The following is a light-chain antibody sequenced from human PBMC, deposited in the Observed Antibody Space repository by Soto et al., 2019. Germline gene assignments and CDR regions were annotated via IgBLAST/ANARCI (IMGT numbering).Light chain of an antibody. V-gene: IGKV1-5*01. CDR2: DAY. J-gene: IGKJ4*01. Sequence: DIQMTQSPSILSASVGDRVTITCRASQSIRSWLAWYQQKPGKAPKLLIYDAYSLESGVPSRFSGRRSGTEFTLIIAGLQPEDVATYYCQQYESYSPLTFGGGTKVDIK. CDR3: QQYESYSPLT. CDR1: QSIRSW.